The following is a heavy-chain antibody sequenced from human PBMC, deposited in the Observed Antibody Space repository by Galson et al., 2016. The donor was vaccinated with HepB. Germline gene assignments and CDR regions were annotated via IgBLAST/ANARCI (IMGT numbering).Heavy chain of an antibody. CDR3: ARDPGSFFDY. CDR1: GFTFGSYW. D-gene: IGHD1-26*01. Sequence: SLRLSCAASGFTFGSYWMHWVRHAPGKGLEWVSRTNNDGTSTTYADSVKGRFTISRDNTKNTLYLHMDTLRPEDTALYYCARDPGSFFDYWGQGSLVTVSS. V-gene: IGHV3-74*01. CDR2: TNNDGTST. J-gene: IGHJ4*02.